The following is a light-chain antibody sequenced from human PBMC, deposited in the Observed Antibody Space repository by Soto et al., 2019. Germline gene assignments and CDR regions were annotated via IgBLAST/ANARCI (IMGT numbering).Light chain of an antibody. Sequence: EIVMTQSPATLSVSPGERATLSCRASQSVSSDLTWYQQKPGQAPRLLIYGASTRSTGIPARFSGSGSGTEFTLTISSLQSEDSAVYYCQQYNEWPPKYTFGQGTKLEIK. CDR1: QSVSSD. CDR3: QQYNEWPPKYT. V-gene: IGKV3-15*01. J-gene: IGKJ2*01. CDR2: GAS.